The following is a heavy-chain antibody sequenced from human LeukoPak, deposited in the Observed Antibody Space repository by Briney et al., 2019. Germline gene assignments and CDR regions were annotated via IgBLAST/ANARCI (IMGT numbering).Heavy chain of an antibody. V-gene: IGHV4-4*07. Sequence: SETLSLTCTVSGGSINNYYWSWIRQPAGKGLEWIGLIYSSGSTSYNPSLKSRVTMSVDTSKKQFSLRLSSVTAADTAVYYCARTSSSGLVGGYYFDYWGQGTLVTVSS. D-gene: IGHD6-19*01. J-gene: IGHJ4*02. CDR1: GGSINNYY. CDR2: IYSSGST. CDR3: ARTSSSGLVGGYYFDY.